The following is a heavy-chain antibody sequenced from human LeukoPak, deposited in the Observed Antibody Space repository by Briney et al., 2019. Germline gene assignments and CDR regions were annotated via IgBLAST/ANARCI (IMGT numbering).Heavy chain of an antibody. CDR3: AKDASNWGLSVRVLEY. D-gene: IGHD7-27*01. Sequence: GGSLRLSCAASEFTFSSYDMHWVRQAPGKGLEWVSVISYDGSNTYHADSVKGRFTISRDNSKNTMYLQMNSLRAEDTAVYYCAKDASNWGLSVRVLEYWGEGTLVTVSA. CDR2: ISYDGSNT. V-gene: IGHV3-30*18. CDR1: EFTFSSYD. J-gene: IGHJ4*02.